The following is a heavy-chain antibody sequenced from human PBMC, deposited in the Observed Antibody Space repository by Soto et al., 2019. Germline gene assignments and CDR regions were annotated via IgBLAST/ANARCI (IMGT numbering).Heavy chain of an antibody. J-gene: IGHJ4*02. CDR2: ISASGGNT. CDR1: AFTFGSYA. Sequence: GGSLRLSCAASAFTFGSYAMSWVRQAPGKGLEWVSSISASGGNTYYADSVKGRFTISRGNSKNTLYLQMNSLRAEDTAVYYCAKSGNHSYFDYWGQGTLVTVYS. CDR3: AKSGNHSYFDY. V-gene: IGHV3-23*01.